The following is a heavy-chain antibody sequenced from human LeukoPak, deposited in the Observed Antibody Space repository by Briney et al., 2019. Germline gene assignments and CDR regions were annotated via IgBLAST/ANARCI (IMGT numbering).Heavy chain of an antibody. D-gene: IGHD3-9*01. CDR2: ISYDGSNK. Sequence: SGGSLRLSCAASGFTFSSYGMHWVRQAPGKGLEWVAVISYDGSNKYYADSVKGRFTISRDNSKNTLYLQMNSLRAEDTAVYYCAKGFSHDSSVDYWGQGTLVTVSS. V-gene: IGHV3-30*18. CDR3: AKGFSHDSSVDY. J-gene: IGHJ4*02. CDR1: GFTFSSYG.